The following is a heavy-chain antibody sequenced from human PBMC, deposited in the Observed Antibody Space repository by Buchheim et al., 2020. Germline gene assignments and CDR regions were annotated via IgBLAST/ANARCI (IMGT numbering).Heavy chain of an antibody. CDR3: ARGGRVYYYGMDV. V-gene: IGHV4-59*01. CDR2: IYYSGST. CDR1: GGSISSYY. J-gene: IGHJ6*02. Sequence: QVQLQESGPGLVKPSETLSLTCTVSGGSISSYYWSWIRQPPGKGLEWIGYIYYSGSTNYNPSLKSRVTISVDTSKNQFSLKLSSVTAADTAGYYCARGGRVYYYGMDVWGQGTT.